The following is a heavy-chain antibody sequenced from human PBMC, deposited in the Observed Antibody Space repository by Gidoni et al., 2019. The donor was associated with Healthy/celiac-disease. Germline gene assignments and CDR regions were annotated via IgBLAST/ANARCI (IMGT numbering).Heavy chain of an antibody. CDR1: SSYA. CDR2: ISYDGSNK. CDR3: ARDPLDIVVVPAAMKGVHAAYFDY. V-gene: IGHV3-30-3*01. D-gene: IGHD2-2*01. J-gene: IGHJ4*02. Sequence: SSYAMHWVRQAPGKGLEWVAVISYDGSNKYYADSVKGRFTISRDNSKNTLYLQMNSLRAEDTAVYYCARDPLDIVVVPAAMKGVHAAYFDYWGQGTLVTVSS.